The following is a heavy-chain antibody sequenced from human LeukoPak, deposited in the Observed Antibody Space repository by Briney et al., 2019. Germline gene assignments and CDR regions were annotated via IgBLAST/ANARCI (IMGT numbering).Heavy chain of an antibody. CDR1: GFTFSSYA. D-gene: IGHD3-3*01. V-gene: IGHV3-64*01. Sequence: PGGSLRLSCAASGFTFSSYAMHWVRQAPGKGLEYVSAISSNGGSTYYANSVKGRFTISRDNSKNTLYLQMGSLRAEDMAVYYCARGNYDFWSGYYIYWGQGTLVTVSS. J-gene: IGHJ4*02. CDR2: ISSNGGST. CDR3: ARGNYDFWSGYYIY.